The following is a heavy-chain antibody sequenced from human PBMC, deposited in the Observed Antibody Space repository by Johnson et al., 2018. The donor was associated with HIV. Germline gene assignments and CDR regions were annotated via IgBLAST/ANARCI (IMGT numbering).Heavy chain of an antibody. D-gene: IGHD4-23*01. CDR3: ARVTLVLDI. J-gene: IGHJ3*02. CDR1: GFTFSSYA. Sequence: VLLVESGGGVVQPGRSLRLSCAASGFTFSSYAMHWVRQAPGKGLEWVAVISYDGSNKYYADSVKGRFTISRDNSKNTLYLQMNSLRAEDTAVYYCARVTLVLDIWGQGTMVTVSS. CDR2: ISYDGSNK. V-gene: IGHV3-30*04.